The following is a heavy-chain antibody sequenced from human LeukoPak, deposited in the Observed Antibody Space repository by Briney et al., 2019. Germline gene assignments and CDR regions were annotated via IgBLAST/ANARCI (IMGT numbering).Heavy chain of an antibody. CDR3: ARDMRNLRFLEWLPLPPNFDY. J-gene: IGHJ4*02. CDR1: GYIFTIYA. CDR2: INTNTGNP. Sequence: ASVKVSCTASGYIFTIYAMSWVRQAPGQGLEWMGWINTNTGNPTYAQGFTGRFVFSLDTSVSTAYLQINSLKAEDTAVFYCARDMRNLRFLEWLPLPPNFDYWGQGSLVTVSS. V-gene: IGHV7-4-1*02. D-gene: IGHD3-3*01.